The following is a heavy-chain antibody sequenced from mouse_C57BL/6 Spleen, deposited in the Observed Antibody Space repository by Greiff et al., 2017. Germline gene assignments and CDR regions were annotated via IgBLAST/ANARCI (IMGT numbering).Heavy chain of an antibody. Sequence: VQLQQSGPELVKPGASVKIPCKASGYTFTDYNMDWVKQSHGKSLEWIGDINPNNGGTIYNQKFKGKATLTVDKSSSTAYMELRSLTSEDTAVYYCARSEYYGSSYRFDYWGQGTTRTVSS. CDR1: GYTFTDYN. D-gene: IGHD1-1*01. CDR2: INPNNGGT. J-gene: IGHJ2*01. V-gene: IGHV1-18*01. CDR3: ARSEYYGSSYRFDY.